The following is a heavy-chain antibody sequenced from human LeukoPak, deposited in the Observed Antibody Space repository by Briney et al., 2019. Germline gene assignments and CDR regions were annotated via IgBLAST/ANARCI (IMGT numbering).Heavy chain of an antibody. Sequence: KPSQTLSLICTVSGGSISSGGYYWSWIRQHPGKGLEWIGYIYYSGSTYYNPSLKSRVTIAVDTSKNQFSLKLSSVTAADTAVYSWARENDPGGFDYWGQGTLVTVSS. CDR1: GGSISSGGYY. CDR3: ARENDPGGFDY. J-gene: IGHJ4*02. V-gene: IGHV4-31*03. D-gene: IGHD1-1*01. CDR2: IYYSGST.